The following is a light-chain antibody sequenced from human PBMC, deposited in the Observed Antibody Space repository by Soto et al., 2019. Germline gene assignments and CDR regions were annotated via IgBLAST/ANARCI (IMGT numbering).Light chain of an antibody. CDR1: NSNIGTND. V-gene: IGLV1-51*01. CDR2: DNS. J-gene: IGLJ2*01. Sequence: QSVLTQVPSVSAAPGQKVTITCSGSNSNIGTNDVSWYQQLPGTAPKLLIYDNSKRPAGISDRFSGSKSGTSVTLGITGLQTGDEADYYCGTWDSSLRGGVFGGGTKVTVL. CDR3: GTWDSSLRGGV.